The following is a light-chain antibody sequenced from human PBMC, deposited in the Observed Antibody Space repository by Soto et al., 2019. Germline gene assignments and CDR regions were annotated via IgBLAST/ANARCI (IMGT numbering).Light chain of an antibody. Sequence: DIQMTQSPSSLSASVGDRVTITCRASQDISNYLAWYQQKPGKVPKLLIYAASTLQSGVPSRFSGSGSGTDFTLTISSLQPGDVATYYCQKYNTAPPWTFGQGTKVEIK. J-gene: IGKJ1*01. CDR2: AAS. V-gene: IGKV1-27*01. CDR3: QKYNTAPPWT. CDR1: QDISNY.